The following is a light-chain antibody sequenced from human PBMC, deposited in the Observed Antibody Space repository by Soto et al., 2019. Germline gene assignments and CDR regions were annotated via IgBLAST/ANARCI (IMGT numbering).Light chain of an antibody. CDR1: QSVSSSY. Sequence: EIVLTQSPGTLSLSPGERATLSCRASQSVSSSYLAWYQQKPGQAPRLLIYGASSRATGIPDRFSVSGSGTDFTLTISRLEPEDFAVYYCQQYGTSPQITFGPGTKVHIK. CDR2: GAS. V-gene: IGKV3-20*01. J-gene: IGKJ3*01. CDR3: QQYGTSPQIT.